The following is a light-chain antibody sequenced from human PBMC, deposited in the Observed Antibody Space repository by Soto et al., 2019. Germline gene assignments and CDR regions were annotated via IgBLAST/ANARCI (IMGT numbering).Light chain of an antibody. CDR3: SSYTSSSTDV. CDR1: STDVGGYNY. Sequence: QSVLTQPASVSGSPGQSLTISCTGSSTDVGGYNYVSWYQQHPGKAPKVMIYEVSNRPSGVSNRFSGSKSGNTASLTISGLQAEDEADYYCSSYTSSSTDVFGTGTKVTVL. V-gene: IGLV2-14*01. J-gene: IGLJ1*01. CDR2: EVS.